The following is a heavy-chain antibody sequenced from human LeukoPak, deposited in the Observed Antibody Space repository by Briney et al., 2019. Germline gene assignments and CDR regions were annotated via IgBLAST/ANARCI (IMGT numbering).Heavy chain of an antibody. D-gene: IGHD6-19*01. J-gene: IGHJ4*02. CDR3: ARRVEPVAGTGSFDY. V-gene: IGHV4-59*08. Sequence: SETLSLTCTVSGASISNSYWTWIRQPPGKGLEWIGYVYYTGSTKYNSSLKSRVTISIDTSKNQFSLKLTSVTAADTAVYYCARRVEPVAGTGSFDYWGQGTLVTVSS. CDR1: GASISNSY. CDR2: VYYTGST.